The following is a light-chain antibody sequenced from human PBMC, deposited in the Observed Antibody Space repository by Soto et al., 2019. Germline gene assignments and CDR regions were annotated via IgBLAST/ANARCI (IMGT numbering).Light chain of an antibody. V-gene: IGLV2-14*01. CDR1: SSDVGGYSY. J-gene: IGLJ2*01. Sequence: QSALTQPASVSGSPGQSITISCTGTSSDVGGYSYVSWYQQHPGKTPKLMIYEVSNRPSGVSHRFSGSKSGNTASLTISGLQTEDEADYYCSSHAGSSNFVVFGGGTKLTVL. CDR2: EVS. CDR3: SSHAGSSNFVV.